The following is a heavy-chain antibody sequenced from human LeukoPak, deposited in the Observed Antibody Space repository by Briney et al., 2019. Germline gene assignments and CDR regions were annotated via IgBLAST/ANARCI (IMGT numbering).Heavy chain of an antibody. Sequence: LSLTCTASGFTFSTYPMHWIRKPPPNGLEWVAVISWHSTNIFYADSVKGRFNVSRDNSRNILYLQMNSLTPEETAVYYCAKNSDSGSYFDSWGLGALVTVSS. CDR1: GFTFSTYP. J-gene: IGHJ4*02. CDR2: ISWHSTNI. CDR3: AKNSDSGSYFDS. D-gene: IGHD3-10*01. V-gene: IGHV3-30*18.